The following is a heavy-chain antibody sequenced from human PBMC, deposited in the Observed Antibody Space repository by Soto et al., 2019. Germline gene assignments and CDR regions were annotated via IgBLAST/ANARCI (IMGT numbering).Heavy chain of an antibody. J-gene: IGHJ6*02. Sequence: KASETLSLTCTVSGGSISSYYWSWIRQPAGKGLEWIGRIYTSGSTNYNPSLKSRVTMSVDTSKNQFSLKLSSVTAADTAVYYCATRPGLGSFYYYGMDVWGQGTTVTVSS. CDR2: IYTSGST. V-gene: IGHV4-4*07. D-gene: IGHD3-16*01. CDR1: GGSISSYY. CDR3: ATRPGLGSFYYYGMDV.